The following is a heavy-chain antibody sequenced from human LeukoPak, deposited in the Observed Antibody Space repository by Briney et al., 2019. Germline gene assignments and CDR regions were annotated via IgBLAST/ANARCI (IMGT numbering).Heavy chain of an antibody. Sequence: GGSLRLSCAASGFSFSSYAMSWVRQAPGKGLEWVSAISGSGGSTYYADSVKGRFTISRDNSKNTLYLQMNSLRAEDTAVYYCAKVGCKGSTSCYCNYWGQGTLVTVSS. CDR3: AKVGCKGSTSCYCNY. V-gene: IGHV3-23*01. CDR1: GFSFSSYA. CDR2: ISGSGGST. D-gene: IGHD2-2*01. J-gene: IGHJ4*02.